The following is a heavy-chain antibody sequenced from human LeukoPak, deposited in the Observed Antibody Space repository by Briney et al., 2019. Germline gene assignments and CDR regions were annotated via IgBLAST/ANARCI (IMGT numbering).Heavy chain of an antibody. CDR2: ISRSSSTI. Sequence: QPGGSLRLSCAASGFTFSSYSMNWDRQAPGKGLEWVSYISRSSSTIYYGDSVKGRFTISRDNSKNTLYLQMNSLRAEDTAVYYCAKDGGWFGDKSDYWGQGTLVTVSS. D-gene: IGHD3-10*01. CDR1: GFTFSSYS. V-gene: IGHV3-48*01. J-gene: IGHJ4*02. CDR3: AKDGGWFGDKSDY.